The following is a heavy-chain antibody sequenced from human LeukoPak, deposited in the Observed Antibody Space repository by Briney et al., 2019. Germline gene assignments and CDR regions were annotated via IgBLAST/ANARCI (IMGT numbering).Heavy chain of an antibody. D-gene: IGHD3-3*01. CDR3: AREIRGYYAAY. CDR2: IHRGGNT. J-gene: IGHJ4*02. CDR1: GFTVSGNY. Sequence: PGGSLRLSCAASGFTVSGNYMSWVRQAPGKGLEWLSVIHRGGNTYYADSVKGRFTISRDSSTNTVSLQMNSLRDEDTAMYYCAREIRGYYAAYWGQGSLVTVSS. V-gene: IGHV3-66*01.